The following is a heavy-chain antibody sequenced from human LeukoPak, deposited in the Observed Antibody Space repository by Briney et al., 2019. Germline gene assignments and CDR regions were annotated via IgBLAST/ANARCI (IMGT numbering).Heavy chain of an antibody. Sequence: GGSLRLSCAASEFTLSSYSMNWVRQAPGKGLEWVSYITNSGNSKSYADSVKGRFTISRDNSKNTLYLQMNSLRAEDTAVCYCARDRVARGGDTAMTYFDYWGQGTLVTVSS. CDR1: EFTLSSYS. J-gene: IGHJ4*02. V-gene: IGHV3-48*01. CDR2: ITNSGNSK. CDR3: ARDRVARGGDTAMTYFDY. D-gene: IGHD5-18*01.